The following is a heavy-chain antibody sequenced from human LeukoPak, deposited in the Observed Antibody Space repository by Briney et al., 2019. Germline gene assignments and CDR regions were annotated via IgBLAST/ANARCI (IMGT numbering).Heavy chain of an antibody. J-gene: IGHJ4*02. CDR3: ARVLGWLRLGGDY. CDR1: GYTFTGYY. Sequence: EASVKVSCKASGYTFTGYYMHWVRQAPGQGLEWMGRINPNSGGTNYAQKFQGRVTMTRDTSISTAYMELSRLRSDDTAVYHCARVLGWLRLGGDYWGQGTLVTVSS. D-gene: IGHD5-12*01. CDR2: INPNSGGT. V-gene: IGHV1-2*06.